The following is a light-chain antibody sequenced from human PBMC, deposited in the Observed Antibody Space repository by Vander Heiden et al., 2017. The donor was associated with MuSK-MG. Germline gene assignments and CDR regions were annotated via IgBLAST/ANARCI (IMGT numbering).Light chain of an antibody. J-gene: IGLJ3*02. CDR3: ADSDDSINAWV. CDR2: WNN. Sequence: SVRTQPPSASRTPGHRVTISCSAGSSNIGSNVVIWYQQLPVTAHQSPIVWNNQRPAGVTDRFSCYTAGNSASPTTSGLQSEEEADDYWADSDDSINAWVFGGGTKLTVL. V-gene: IGLV1-44*01. CDR1: SSNIGSNV.